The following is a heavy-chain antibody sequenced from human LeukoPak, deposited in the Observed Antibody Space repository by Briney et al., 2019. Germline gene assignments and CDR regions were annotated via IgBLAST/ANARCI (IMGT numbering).Heavy chain of an antibody. CDR3: ARDLDSRFDS. J-gene: IGHJ4*02. CDR2: IYPADSDT. D-gene: IGHD3-22*01. CDR1: GFSFTSNC. V-gene: IGHV5-51*01. Sequence: GESLKISCKGSGFSFTSNCIGWMRQMPGKGLEWMGIIYPADSDTRYSPSFQGQVTISADTSINTAYLQWTCLKASDTAMYYCARDLDSRFDSWGQGTLVTVSS.